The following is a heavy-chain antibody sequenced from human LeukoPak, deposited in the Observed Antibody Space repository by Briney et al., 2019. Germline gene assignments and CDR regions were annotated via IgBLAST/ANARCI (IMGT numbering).Heavy chain of an antibody. CDR1: GFTFSSYA. J-gene: IGHJ3*02. CDR3: ARDREDFWSGHDAFDI. D-gene: IGHD3-3*01. CDR2: ISGSGSST. Sequence: TGGSLRLSCAASGFTFSSYAMSWVRQAPGKGLEWVSAISGSGSSTYYADSVKGRFTISRDNSKNTLYLQMNSLRAEDTAVYYCARDREDFWSGHDAFDIWGQGTMVTVSS. V-gene: IGHV3-23*01.